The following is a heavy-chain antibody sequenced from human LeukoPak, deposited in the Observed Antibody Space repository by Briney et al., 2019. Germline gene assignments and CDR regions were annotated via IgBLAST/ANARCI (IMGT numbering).Heavy chain of an antibody. D-gene: IGHD6-13*01. CDR3: AGQAGYSSSWNY. CDR1: GGSISSSSYY. V-gene: IGHV4-39*01. Sequence: SETLSLTCTVSGGSISSSSYYWGWIRQPPGKGLEWIGSIYYSGSTFYNPSLKSRVSISVDTSKNQFSLKLNSVTAADTAVYYCAGQAGYSSSWNYWGQGTLVTVSS. J-gene: IGHJ4*02. CDR2: IYYSGST.